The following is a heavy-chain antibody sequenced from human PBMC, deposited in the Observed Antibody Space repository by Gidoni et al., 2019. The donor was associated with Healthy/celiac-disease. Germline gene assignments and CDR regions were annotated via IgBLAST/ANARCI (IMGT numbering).Heavy chain of an antibody. Sequence: VQLVESGGVVVQPGGSLRLSCAASGFTFADYTIHWVRQVPGNGLEWVSLISWDGGTTYYADSVKGRFTISRDNSKKSLYLQMNSLRTEDSALYYCAKDYTFRGVVGIGMDVWGQGTTVTVSS. D-gene: IGHD3-16*01. CDR2: ISWDGGTT. V-gene: IGHV3-43*01. J-gene: IGHJ6*02. CDR3: AKDYTFRGVVGIGMDV. CDR1: GFTFADYT.